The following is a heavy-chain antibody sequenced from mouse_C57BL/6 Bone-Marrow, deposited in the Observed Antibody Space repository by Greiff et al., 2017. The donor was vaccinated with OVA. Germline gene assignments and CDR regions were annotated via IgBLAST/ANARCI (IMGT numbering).Heavy chain of an antibody. CDR2: IDPETGGT. J-gene: IGHJ3*01. V-gene: IGHV1-15*01. CDR3: TRSDDGYYRYCFAY. D-gene: IGHD2-3*01. Sequence: VKLQQSGAELVRPGASVTLSCKASGYTFTDYEMHWVKQTPVHGLEWIGAIDPETGGTAYNQKFKGKAILTADKSSSTAYMELRSLTSEDSAVYYCTRSDDGYYRYCFAYWGQGTLVTVSA. CDR1: GYTFTDYE.